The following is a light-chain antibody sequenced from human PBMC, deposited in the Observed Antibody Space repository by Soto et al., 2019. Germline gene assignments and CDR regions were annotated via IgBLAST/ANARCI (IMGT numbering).Light chain of an antibody. CDR2: AAS. Sequence: DIQMTQSPSSVSASVGDRVTITCRASQGISSWLAWYQQKPGQAPKLLIYAASILHSGVPSRFSGSGSGTDFTISISRLQPEDFATYYCHQANSFPHTFGQGTKLEIK. J-gene: IGKJ2*01. V-gene: IGKV1-12*01. CDR3: HQANSFPHT. CDR1: QGISSW.